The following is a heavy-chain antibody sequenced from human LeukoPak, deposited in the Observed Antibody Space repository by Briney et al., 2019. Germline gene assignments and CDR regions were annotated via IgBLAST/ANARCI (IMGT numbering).Heavy chain of an antibody. CDR1: GYSFTNYW. Sequence: GGSLKISCKTSGYSFTNYWIIWVRQVPGEGLEWMGRFDPRDSQSNYSPSFQGHVTISTGNSITTAYLQWSSLRASDTAMYYCAAYGDNPHYWGQGTQVTVSS. V-gene: IGHV5-10-1*01. CDR3: AAYGDNPHY. D-gene: IGHD4-17*01. J-gene: IGHJ4*02. CDR2: FDPRDSQS.